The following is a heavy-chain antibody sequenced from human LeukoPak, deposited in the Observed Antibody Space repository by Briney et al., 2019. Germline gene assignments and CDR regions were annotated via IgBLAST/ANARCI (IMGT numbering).Heavy chain of an antibody. J-gene: IGHJ6*04. CDR2: IKSKADGGVT. Sequence: GGSLRLSCAASGFSFIHAWMTWVRQAPGKGLEWIGRIKSKADGGVTDYAAPVRGRFTISRDDSKNTLYLELNRLTTEDTAVYYCTTFRGWGSGYYYDSKAVWGKGTTVTVSS. D-gene: IGHD3-3*01. CDR3: TTFRGWGSGYYYDSKAV. V-gene: IGHV3-15*01. CDR1: GFSFIHAW.